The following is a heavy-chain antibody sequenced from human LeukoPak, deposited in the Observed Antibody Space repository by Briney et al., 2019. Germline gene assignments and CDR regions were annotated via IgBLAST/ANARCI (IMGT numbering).Heavy chain of an antibody. CDR1: GFTVSSNY. Sequence: GGSLRLSCAASGFTVSSNYMNWVRQAPGKGLEWVSVIYKSGTTYYADSVKGRFTISRDNSKNTLYFQMNSLRAEDTAVYYCAGAISGTYYFNYWGQGTLVTVSS. CDR3: AGAISGTYYFNY. J-gene: IGHJ4*02. V-gene: IGHV3-53*01. CDR2: IYKSGTT. D-gene: IGHD1-26*01.